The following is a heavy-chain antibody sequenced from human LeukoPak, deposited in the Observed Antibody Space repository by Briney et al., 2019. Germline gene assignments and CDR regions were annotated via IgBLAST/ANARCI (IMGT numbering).Heavy chain of an antibody. V-gene: IGHV3-23*01. Sequence: GGSLRLSCAASGFTFSSYAMSWVRQAPGKGLEWVSTLSGGVGSTFYSDSVKGRFTISRDNSKNTLSLQMNSLKAEDTAIYYCAKGGGSSSWAEYYFEYWGQGTLVTVSS. D-gene: IGHD6-13*01. CDR1: GFTFSSYA. CDR2: LSGGVGST. J-gene: IGHJ4*02. CDR3: AKGGGSSSWAEYYFEY.